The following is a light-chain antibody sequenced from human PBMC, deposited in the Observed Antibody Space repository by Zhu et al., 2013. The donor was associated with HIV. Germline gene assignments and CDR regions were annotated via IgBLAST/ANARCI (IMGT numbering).Light chain of an antibody. CDR1: SSNIGAGYE. J-gene: IGLJ2*01. V-gene: IGLV1-40*01. CDR3: QSYDSSLRVV. CDR2: GNS. Sequence: QSVLTQPPSVSGAPGQRVTISCTGSSSNIGAGYEVHWYQQLPGTAPKLLIYGNSNRPSGVPDRFSGSELGTSASLAITGLQAEDEADYYCQSYDSSLRVVFGGGTKFDRP.